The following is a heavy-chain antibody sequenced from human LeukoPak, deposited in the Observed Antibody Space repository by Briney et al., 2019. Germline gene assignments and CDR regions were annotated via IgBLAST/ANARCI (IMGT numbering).Heavy chain of an antibody. Sequence: GSSVKVSCKASGGTFSSYAISWVRQAPGQGLEWMGRIIPIFGTANYAQKFQGRVTITTDESTSTAYMELSSLRSEGTAVYYCAIGITFGGSDEPFDYWGQGTLVTVYS. D-gene: IGHD3-16*01. J-gene: IGHJ4*02. CDR1: GGTFSSYA. CDR2: IIPIFGTA. CDR3: AIGITFGGSDEPFDY. V-gene: IGHV1-69*05.